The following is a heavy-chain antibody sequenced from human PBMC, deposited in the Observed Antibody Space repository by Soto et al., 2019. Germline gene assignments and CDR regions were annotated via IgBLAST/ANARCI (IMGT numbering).Heavy chain of an antibody. CDR2: IWYDGSNK. V-gene: IGHV3-33*01. J-gene: IGHJ6*02. D-gene: IGHD6-13*01. Sequence: QVQLVESGGGVVQPGRSLRLSCAASGFTFSSYGMHWVRQAPGKGLEWVAVIWYDGSNKYYADSVKGRFTISRDNSKNTLYLQMNSLRAEDTAVYYCARDRQQLTYCYDGMDVWGQGTTVTVSS. CDR3: ARDRQQLTYCYDGMDV. CDR1: GFTFSSYG.